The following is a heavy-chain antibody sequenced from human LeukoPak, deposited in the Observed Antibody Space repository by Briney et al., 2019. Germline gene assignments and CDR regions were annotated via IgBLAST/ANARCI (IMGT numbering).Heavy chain of an antibody. V-gene: IGHV1-58*01. J-gene: IGHJ4*02. Sequence: GASVKVSCKDSGFTFTSSAVQWVRQARGQCLEWIGWIVVDSGNTNYAQKFQERVTITRDMSTSTAYMELSSLRSEDTAVYYCAAESDTFYPDGFRDYWGQGTLVTVSS. D-gene: IGHD3-10*01. CDR2: IVVDSGNT. CDR1: GFTFTSSA. CDR3: AAESDTFYPDGFRDY.